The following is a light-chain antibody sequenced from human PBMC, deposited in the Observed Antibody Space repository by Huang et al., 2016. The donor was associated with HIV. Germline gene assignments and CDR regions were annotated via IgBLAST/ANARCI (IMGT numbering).Light chain of an antibody. CDR1: QTVSNNF. CDR3: HQYGTSVGT. J-gene: IGKJ1*01. Sequence: EIVLTQSPGTLSLSPGERATLSCGASQTVSNNFLAWYQHKPGQAPRRLIYAASSRATGIPDRVSGSGSRRDFNLTISRLEPEDFAVYYCHQYGTSVGTFGPGTKVDVK. CDR2: AAS. V-gene: IGKV3-20*01.